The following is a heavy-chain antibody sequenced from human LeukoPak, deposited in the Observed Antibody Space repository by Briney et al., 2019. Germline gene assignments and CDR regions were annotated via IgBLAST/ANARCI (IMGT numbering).Heavy chain of an antibody. CDR1: GYTFTSYD. D-gene: IGHD2-15*01. Sequence: ASVKVSCKASGYTFTSYDINWVRQATGQGLEWMGWMNPNSGNTGYAQKFQGRVTMTRNTSISTAYMELSSLRSEDTAVYYCARGGRYSNLENWFDPWGQGTLVTVSS. CDR2: MNPNSGNT. V-gene: IGHV1-8*01. J-gene: IGHJ5*02. CDR3: ARGGRYSNLENWFDP.